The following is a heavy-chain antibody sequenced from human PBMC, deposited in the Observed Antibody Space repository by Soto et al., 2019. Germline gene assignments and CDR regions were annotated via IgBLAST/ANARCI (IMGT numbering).Heavy chain of an antibody. J-gene: IGHJ4*02. D-gene: IGHD4-4*01. CDR1: YGSISVSNVF. CDR2: IDYSGTA. Sequence: PSETLSLTCTVSYGSISVSNVFWGWVRQPPGKGLEWIGNIDYSGTAYFNPSLGTRVTFPVDTSKNQFSLTLYSVTAADTAVYYCARTTGRPLDFWGQGILVTVSS. CDR3: ARTTGRPLDF. V-gene: IGHV4-39*01.